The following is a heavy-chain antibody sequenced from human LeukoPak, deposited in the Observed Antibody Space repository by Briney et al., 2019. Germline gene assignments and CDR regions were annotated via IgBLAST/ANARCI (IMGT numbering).Heavy chain of an antibody. CDR3: AELGITMIGGV. CDR1: GFTFSSYS. J-gene: IGHJ6*04. D-gene: IGHD3-10*02. CDR2: ISNSSSYI. V-gene: IGHV3-21*01. Sequence: PGGSLTLSCAASGFTFSSYSMNWVRQAPGKGLEWVSSISNSSSYIYYPDSVKGRFTISRDNAKNSLYLQMNSLRAEDTAVYYCAELGITMIGGVWGKGTTVTISS.